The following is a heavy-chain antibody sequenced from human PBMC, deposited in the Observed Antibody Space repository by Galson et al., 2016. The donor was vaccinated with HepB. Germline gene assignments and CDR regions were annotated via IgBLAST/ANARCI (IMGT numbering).Heavy chain of an antibody. J-gene: IGHJ3*01. CDR3: ARRGNYIPVDAFDL. V-gene: IGHV4-39*02. CDR1: GGSISSSGYY. Sequence: ETLSLTCTVSGGSISSSGYYWVWIRQSPGKGLEWIGSIYKNGDTYYNPSLESRVTISIDTSKSHFSLKLNSVTPTDTAVYYCARRGNYIPVDAFDLWGQGTMVTVSS. D-gene: IGHD1-7*01. CDR2: IYKNGDT.